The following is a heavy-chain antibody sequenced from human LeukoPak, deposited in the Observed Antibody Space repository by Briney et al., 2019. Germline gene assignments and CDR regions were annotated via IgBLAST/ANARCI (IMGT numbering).Heavy chain of an antibody. D-gene: IGHD5-18*01. CDR2: INPSGGST. V-gene: IGHV1-46*01. Sequence: ASVKVSCKASGYTFTSYYMHWVRLAPGQGLEWMGIINPSGGSTSYAQKFQGRVTMTRDMSTSTVYMELSSLRSEDTAVYYCARGGDTAMAPYYYYMDVWGKGTTVTVSS. CDR3: ARGGDTAMAPYYYYMDV. J-gene: IGHJ6*03. CDR1: GYTFTSYY.